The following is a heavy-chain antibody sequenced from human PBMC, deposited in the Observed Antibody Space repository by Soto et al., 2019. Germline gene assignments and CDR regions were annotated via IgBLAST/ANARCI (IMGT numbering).Heavy chain of an antibody. J-gene: IGHJ6*03. CDR3: ARGSSTYPYYYYYYMDV. CDR1: GYTFTSYG. CDR2: ISAYNGNT. V-gene: IGHV1-18*01. D-gene: IGHD2-2*01. Sequence: ASVKVSCKASGYTFTSYGISWVRQAPGQGLEWMGWISAYNGNTNYAQKLQGRVTMTTDTSTSTAYMELRSLRSDDTAVYYCARGSSTYPYYYYYYMDVWGKGTTVTVS.